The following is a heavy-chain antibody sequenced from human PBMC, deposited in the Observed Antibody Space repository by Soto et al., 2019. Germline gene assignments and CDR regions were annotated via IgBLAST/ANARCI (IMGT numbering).Heavy chain of an antibody. D-gene: IGHD2-8*01. CDR2: IDRVGKI. Sequence: EVQLVESGGGLIQPGGSLRLSCAASGLTVGSYQLNWVRQSPGKGLEWVSIIDRVGKIYYADSVKGRFTISRDNLKNTLNLQMNSLRDEDTAVYYCAKDNAGPFHLWGQGTLVTVSS. J-gene: IGHJ1*01. CDR1: GLTVGSYQ. V-gene: IGHV3-53*01. CDR3: AKDNAGPFHL.